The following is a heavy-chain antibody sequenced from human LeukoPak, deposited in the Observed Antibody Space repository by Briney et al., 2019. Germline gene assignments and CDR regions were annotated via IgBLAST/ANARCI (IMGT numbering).Heavy chain of an antibody. V-gene: IGHV1-46*01. CDR3: ASAWRSLNWFDP. CDR2: ISPSGGST. Sequence: GASVKVSCKASGYTFTSYYMHWVRQAPGQGLKWMGIISPSGGSTSYAQKFQGRVTMTRDTSASTVYMELSSLRSEDTAVYYCASAWRSLNWFDPWGQGTLVTVSS. J-gene: IGHJ5*02. CDR1: GYTFTSYY. D-gene: IGHD1-26*01.